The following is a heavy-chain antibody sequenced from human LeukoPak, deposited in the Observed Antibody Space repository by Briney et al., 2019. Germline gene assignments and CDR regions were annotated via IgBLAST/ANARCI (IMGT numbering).Heavy chain of an antibody. Sequence: GASVKVSCKASGYTFTDYYMHWVQQAPGKGLEWMGRVDPEDGETIYAEKFQGRVTITADTSTDTAYMELSSLRSEDTAVYYCAIAWGRYCSGGSCYGGWGQGTLVTVSS. V-gene: IGHV1-69-2*01. CDR3: AIAWGRYCSGGSCYGG. CDR2: VDPEDGET. D-gene: IGHD2-15*01. J-gene: IGHJ4*02. CDR1: GYTFTDYY.